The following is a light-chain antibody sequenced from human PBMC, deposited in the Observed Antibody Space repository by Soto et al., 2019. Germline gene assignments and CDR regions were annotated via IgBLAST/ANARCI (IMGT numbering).Light chain of an antibody. V-gene: IGKV3-15*01. CDR2: DAS. Sequence: EIVMTQSPATLSVSPGERATLSCRASQSVSSNFAGYQQKPGQAARRLIYDASARTTGIPARFSGSGSGTEYTLPISSLQSEDVAVDYCQQYNNWLFTFGPGTKVEIK. CDR3: QQYNNWLFT. J-gene: IGKJ3*01. CDR1: QSVSSN.